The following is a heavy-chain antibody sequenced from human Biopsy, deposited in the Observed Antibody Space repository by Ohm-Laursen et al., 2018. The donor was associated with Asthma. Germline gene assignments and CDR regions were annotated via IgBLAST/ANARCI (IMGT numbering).Heavy chain of an antibody. CDR3: ARKAGSCISRTCYSLDF. D-gene: IGHD2-2*01. CDR1: GGTFNTYV. CDR2: INSVFGTT. Sequence: SVKVYCKALGGTFNTYVIGWVRQAPGQGLEWMGGINSVFGTTTYPQKFQDRVTITADDSTSTVYMELSSLRSEDTAVYYCARKAGSCISRTCYSLDFWGQGTLVTVSS. V-gene: IGHV1-69*13. J-gene: IGHJ4*02.